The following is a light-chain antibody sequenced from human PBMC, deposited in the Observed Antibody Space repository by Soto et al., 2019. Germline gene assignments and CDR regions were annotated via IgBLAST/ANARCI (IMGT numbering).Light chain of an antibody. CDR1: SSDVGGYSY. CDR2: EVS. CDR3: ISYTSISTYV. V-gene: IGLV2-14*01. Sequence: QSVLTQPASVSGSPGQSITISCTGTSSDVGGYSYVSWYQQHPGKAPKLMIYEVSNRPSGVSNRLSGSKSGNTASLTISGLQAEDEADYYCISYTSISTYVFGTGTKLTVL. J-gene: IGLJ1*01.